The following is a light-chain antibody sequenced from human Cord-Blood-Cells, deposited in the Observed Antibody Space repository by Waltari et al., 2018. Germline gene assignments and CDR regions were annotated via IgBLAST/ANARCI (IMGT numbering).Light chain of an antibody. CDR1: SSDVGSYNL. Sequence: QSALTQPASVSGSPGQSITISCTGTSSDVGSYNLVSLYQQHPGKAPKLMIYEGSKRPSGVSNRFSGSKSGNTASLTISGLQAEDEADYYCCSYAGGSTWVFGGGTKLTVL. CDR3: CSYAGGSTWV. V-gene: IGLV2-23*01. CDR2: EGS. J-gene: IGLJ3*02.